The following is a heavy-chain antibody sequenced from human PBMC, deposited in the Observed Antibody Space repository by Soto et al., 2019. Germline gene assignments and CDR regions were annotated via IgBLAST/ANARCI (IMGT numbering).Heavy chain of an antibody. D-gene: IGHD3-3*01. CDR1: GGSISSGGYY. CDR2: IYYSGST. J-gene: IGHJ4*02. V-gene: IGHV4-31*03. CDR3: ARDGAYYDFWSGHEDYFDY. Sequence: PSETLSLTCTVSGGSISSGGYYWSWIRQHPGKGLEWIGYIYYSGSTYYNPSLKSRVTISVDTSKNQFSLKLSSVTAEDTAVYYCARDGAYYDFWSGHEDYFDYWGQGTLVTVSS.